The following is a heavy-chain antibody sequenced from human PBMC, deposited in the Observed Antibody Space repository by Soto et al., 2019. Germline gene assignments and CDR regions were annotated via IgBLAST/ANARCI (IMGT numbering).Heavy chain of an antibody. D-gene: IGHD3-16*01. J-gene: IGHJ6*02. Sequence: QVQLVQSGAEVKNPGASVKVSGKTSGYTFTSYGIGWARQAPGQGLEWMGWINTYNGNTNYAQNLQGRVTLTTDTSTSTAYMELRSLRSNDTAIYYCAMVDVYVTPSPQDVWGQGTTVTVSS. CDR1: GYTFTSYG. CDR3: AMVDVYVTPSPQDV. V-gene: IGHV1-18*01. CDR2: INTYNGNT.